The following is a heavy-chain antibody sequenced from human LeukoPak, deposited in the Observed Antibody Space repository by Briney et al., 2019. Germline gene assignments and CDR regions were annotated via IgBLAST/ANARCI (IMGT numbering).Heavy chain of an antibody. Sequence: PGGSLRLSCVASGVTLSNYAMSWARQAPGKGLEWVSAISGSGGSTYYADSVKGRFTISRDNSKNTLYLQMNSLRAEDTAVYYCAKDPYSSSWYNWFDPWGQGTLVTVSS. J-gene: IGHJ5*02. CDR1: GVTLSNYA. V-gene: IGHV3-23*01. D-gene: IGHD6-13*01. CDR3: AKDPYSSSWYNWFDP. CDR2: ISGSGGST.